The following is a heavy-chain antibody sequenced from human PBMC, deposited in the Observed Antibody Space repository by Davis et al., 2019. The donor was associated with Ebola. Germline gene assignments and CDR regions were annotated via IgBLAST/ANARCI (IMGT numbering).Heavy chain of an antibody. V-gene: IGHV3-9*01. CDR3: AKAVGRYFDWQLHLDY. D-gene: IGHD3-9*01. CDR1: GFSFEAYF. J-gene: IGHJ4*02. CDR2: ISWNSGSV. Sequence: PGGSLRLSCAASGFSFEAYFMHWVRQAPGKGLEWVSGISWNSGSVGYADSAKGRFTISRDNAKNSLYLQMNSLRAEDTAFYYCAKAVGRYFDWQLHLDYWGQGTLVAVSS.